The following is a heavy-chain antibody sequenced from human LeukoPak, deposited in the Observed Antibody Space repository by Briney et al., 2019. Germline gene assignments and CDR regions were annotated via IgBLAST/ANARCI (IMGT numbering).Heavy chain of an antibody. D-gene: IGHD1-26*01. V-gene: IGHV3-7*01. CDR1: GFTFNRYW. J-gene: IGHJ4*02. CDR3: ARDQWSYSSNFDY. Sequence: PGGSLRLSCAASGFTFNRYWMSWVRQAPGKGLEGVANIKEDGSEKDYVDSVKGRFTISRDNAKNSLYLQMNSLRAEDTAVYYCARDQWSYSSNFDYWXQXTXVTVSS. CDR2: IKEDGSEK.